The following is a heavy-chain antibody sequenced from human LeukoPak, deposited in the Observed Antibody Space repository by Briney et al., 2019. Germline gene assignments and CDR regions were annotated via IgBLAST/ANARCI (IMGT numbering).Heavy chain of an antibody. V-gene: IGHV1-46*01. CDR2: INPSGGST. CDR3: ARGLAPYYDIFWFDP. Sequence: ASVKVSCKASGYTFTSYYMHWVRQAPGQGLEWMGIINPSGGSTSYAQKFQGRVTMTRDMSTSTVYMELSSLRSEDTAVYYCARGLAPYYDIFWFDPWGQGTLVTVSS. J-gene: IGHJ5*02. CDR1: GYTFTSYY. D-gene: IGHD3-9*01.